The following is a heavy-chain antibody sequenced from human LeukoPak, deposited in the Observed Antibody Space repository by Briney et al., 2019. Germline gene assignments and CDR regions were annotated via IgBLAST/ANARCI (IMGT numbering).Heavy chain of an antibody. V-gene: IGHV4-34*01. CDR3: ARAKGYSYGLRFDP. CDR1: GGSFSGYY. J-gene: IGHJ5*02. Sequence: SETLSLTCAVYGGSFSGYYWSWIRQPPGKGLEWIGEINHSGSTNYNPSLKSRVTIPVDTSKNQFSLKLSSVTAADTAVYYCARAKGYSYGLRFDPWGQGTLVTVSS. D-gene: IGHD5-18*01. CDR2: INHSGST.